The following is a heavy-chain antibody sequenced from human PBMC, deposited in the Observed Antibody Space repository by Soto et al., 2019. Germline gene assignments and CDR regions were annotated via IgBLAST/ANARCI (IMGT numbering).Heavy chain of an antibody. J-gene: IGHJ4*02. V-gene: IGHV1-18*01. CDR1: GYSFTSYG. D-gene: IGHD3-10*01. CDR2: IGTYNGKT. Sequence: ASVKVSCKASGYSFTSYGISWVRQAPGQGLEWMGWIGTYNGKTDYLQKFQGRVTMTEDTSTDTAYMELSSLRSEDTAVYYCATTITMVRGVIITNYFDYWGQGTLVTVS. CDR3: ATTITMVRGVIITNYFDY.